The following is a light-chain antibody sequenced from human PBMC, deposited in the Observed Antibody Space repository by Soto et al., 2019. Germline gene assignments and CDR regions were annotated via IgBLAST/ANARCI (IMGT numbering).Light chain of an antibody. CDR2: LNSDGSH. CDR3: QTWGTGIHYV. CDR1: SGHSSYA. Sequence: QSVLTQSPSASASLGASVKLTCTLSSGHSSYAIAWHQQQPEKGPRYLMKLNSDGSHSKGDGIPDRFSGSSSGAERYLTIPSLQSEDEADYYCQTWGTGIHYVFGTGPRSPS. J-gene: IGLJ1*01. V-gene: IGLV4-69*01.